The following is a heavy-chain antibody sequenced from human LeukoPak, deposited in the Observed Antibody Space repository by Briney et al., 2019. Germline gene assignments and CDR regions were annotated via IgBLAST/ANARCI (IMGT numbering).Heavy chain of an antibody. CDR3: ARDDCSGGSCYSAWGYMDV. CDR1: GYTFTSYY. Sequence: ASVKVSCKASGYTFTSYYMHWVRQAPGQGLEWMGIINPSGGSTSYAQKFQGRVTMTRDMSTSTVYMELSSLRSEDTAVYYCARDDCSGGSCYSAWGYMDVWGKGTTVTVSS. CDR2: INPSGGST. J-gene: IGHJ6*03. D-gene: IGHD2-15*01. V-gene: IGHV1-46*01.